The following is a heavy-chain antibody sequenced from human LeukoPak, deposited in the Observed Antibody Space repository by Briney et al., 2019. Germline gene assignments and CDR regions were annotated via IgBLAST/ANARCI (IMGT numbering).Heavy chain of an antibody. CDR2: FYTRGSI. CDR1: GGSISDYY. Sequence: SETLYLTCTVSGGSISDYYWSWIRQPAGKGLEWIGRFYTRGSINYNPSLKSRVTMSVDTSKNQFSLKLSSVTAADTAVYYCARDPGYDSSGYYYVGFDYWGQGTLVTVSS. D-gene: IGHD3-22*01. V-gene: IGHV4-4*07. J-gene: IGHJ4*02. CDR3: ARDPGYDSSGYYYVGFDY.